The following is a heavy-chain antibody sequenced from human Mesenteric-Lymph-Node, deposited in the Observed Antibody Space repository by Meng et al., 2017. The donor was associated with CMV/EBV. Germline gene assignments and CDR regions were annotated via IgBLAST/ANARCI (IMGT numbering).Heavy chain of an antibody. Sequence: ASVKVSCKASGYTFTSYDINWVRQATGQGLEWMGWMNPNSGNTGYAQKFQGRVTITRNTSISTAYMELSSLRSEDTAVYYCARAPTRQPRYYGMDVWGQGTTVTVSS. CDR3: ARAPTRQPRYYGMDV. J-gene: IGHJ6*02. CDR2: MNPNSGNT. CDR1: GYTFTSYD. V-gene: IGHV1-8*03. D-gene: IGHD1-1*01.